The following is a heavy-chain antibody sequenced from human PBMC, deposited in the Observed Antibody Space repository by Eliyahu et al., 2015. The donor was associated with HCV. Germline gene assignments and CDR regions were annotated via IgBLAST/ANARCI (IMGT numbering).Heavy chain of an antibody. Sequence: QLQLQESGPGLVRPSETLSLTCTVSGGSITSSYYFWGWIRQPPGKGLECIGAYQLWWGPHLQPSLKSRVTISVDTSKNQFSLKLNSVTAADTAVYYCARVMSGLHYGMAYWGQGSLVTVSS. CDR2: QLWWGP. CDR1: GGSITSSYYF. CDR3: ARVMSGLHYGMAY. J-gene: IGHJ4*02. D-gene: IGHD4-17*01. V-gene: IGHV4-39*01.